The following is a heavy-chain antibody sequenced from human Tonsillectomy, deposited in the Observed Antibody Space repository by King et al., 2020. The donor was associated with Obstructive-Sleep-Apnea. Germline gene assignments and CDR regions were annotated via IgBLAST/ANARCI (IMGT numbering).Heavy chain of an antibody. Sequence: VQLVESGGGLVKPGGSLRLSCAASGFTFSDYYMSWIRQAPGKGLEWVSYISSSGSTIYYADSVKGRFTISRDNAKNSLYLQMNSLRAEDTAVYYCARDPQQLDHYYYYYGMDVWGQGTTVTVSS. J-gene: IGHJ6*02. CDR1: GFTFSDYY. D-gene: IGHD6-13*01. CDR2: ISSSGSTI. CDR3: ARDPQQLDHYYYYYGMDV. V-gene: IGHV3-11*01.